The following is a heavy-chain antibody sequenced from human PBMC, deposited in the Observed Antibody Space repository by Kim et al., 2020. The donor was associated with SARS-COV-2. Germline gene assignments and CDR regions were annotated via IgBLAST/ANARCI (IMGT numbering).Heavy chain of an antibody. V-gene: IGHV4-34*01. D-gene: IGHD2-8*02. CDR1: GGSFSVYS. CDR3: SRVPAASGGYSFDF. CDR2: ITHSGST. J-gene: IGHJ4*02. Sequence: SETLSLTCAVYGGSFSVYSWSWIRQPPGKGLEWIGEITHSGSTNYNPSLKSRLTISVDTSKNQFPLKLSSVTAVDTAGYYCSRVPAASGGYSFDFWGQGT.